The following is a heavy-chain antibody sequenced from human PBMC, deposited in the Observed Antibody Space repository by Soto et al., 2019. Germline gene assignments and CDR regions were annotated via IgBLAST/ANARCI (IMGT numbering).Heavy chain of an antibody. CDR3: ARDLTTVEGGMDV. J-gene: IGHJ6*02. D-gene: IGHD4-4*01. V-gene: IGHV4-34*01. CDR2: INHSGST. CDR1: GGSFSGYY. Sequence: SETLSLTCAVYGGSFSGYYWSWIRQPPGKGLEWIGEINHSGSTNYNPSLKSRVTISVDTSKNQFSLKLSSVTAADTAVYYCARDLTTVEGGMDVWGQGTTV.